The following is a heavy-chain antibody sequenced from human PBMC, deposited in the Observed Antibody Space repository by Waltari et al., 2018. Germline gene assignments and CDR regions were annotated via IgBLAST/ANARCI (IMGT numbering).Heavy chain of an antibody. CDR1: GGTFSSYA. CDR3: ATSTVNIVAYWYFDL. V-gene: IGHV1-69*05. J-gene: IGHJ2*01. CDR2: IIPIFGTA. Sequence: QVQLVQSGAEVKKPGSSVEVSCKASGGTFSSYAISWVRQAPGQGLEWMGGIIPIFGTANYAQKFQGRVTITTDESTSTAYMELSSLRSEDTAVYYCATSTVNIVAYWYFDLWGRGTLVTVSS. D-gene: IGHD5-12*01.